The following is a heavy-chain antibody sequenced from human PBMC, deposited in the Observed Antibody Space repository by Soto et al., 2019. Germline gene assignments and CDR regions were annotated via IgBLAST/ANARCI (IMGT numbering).Heavy chain of an antibody. CDR3: AKDPRVGGYSGYAPS. D-gene: IGHD5-12*01. Sequence: EVQLLESGGGLVQPGGSLRLSCAASGFTFSSYAMSWVRQAPGKGLEWVSAISGSGGSTYYADSVKGRFTISRDNSKNTLYLQMNSLRAEDTAVYYCAKDPRVGGYSGYAPSWDQGTLVTVSS. CDR1: GFTFSSYA. J-gene: IGHJ5*02. CDR2: ISGSGGST. V-gene: IGHV3-23*01.